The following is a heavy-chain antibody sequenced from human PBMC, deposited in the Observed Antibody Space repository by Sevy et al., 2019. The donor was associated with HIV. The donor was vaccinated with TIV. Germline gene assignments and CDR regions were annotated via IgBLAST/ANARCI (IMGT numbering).Heavy chain of an antibody. V-gene: IGHV4-34*01. CDR1: GGSFSDYY. CDR2: INHSGST. D-gene: IGHD3-22*01. Sequence: SETLSLTCAVYGGSFSDYYWSWIRQPPGKGLEWIGEINHSGSTNYKPSLKSRVTISVDTSKNQCSLNLSSMTAADTAVYYCARGTKLTYYYDSSGYRSISRYYWSFDLWGRGTLVTVSS. J-gene: IGHJ2*01. CDR3: ARGTKLTYYYDSSGYRSISRYYWSFDL.